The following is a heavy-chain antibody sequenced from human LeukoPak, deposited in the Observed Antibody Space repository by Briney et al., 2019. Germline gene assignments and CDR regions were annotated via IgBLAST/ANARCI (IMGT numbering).Heavy chain of an antibody. J-gene: IGHJ4*02. CDR1: GFTFSSYG. V-gene: IGHV3-33*01. D-gene: IGHD4-17*01. CDR3: TRGYGDYGYLTDY. Sequence: GGSLRLSCAASGFTFSSYGMHWVRQAPGKGLEWVAVIWYDGSNKYYADSVKGRFTISRDNSKNTLYLQMNSLRAEDTAVYYCTRGYGDYGYLTDYWGQGTLVTVSS. CDR2: IWYDGSNK.